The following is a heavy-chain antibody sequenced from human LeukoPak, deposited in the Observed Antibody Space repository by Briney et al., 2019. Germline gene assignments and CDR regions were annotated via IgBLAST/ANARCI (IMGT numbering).Heavy chain of an antibody. CDR2: IFPTDSDT. Sequence: GESLKISCRGSGYGFVSNWIGWVRQMPGKGLEWIGVIFPTDSDTRYSPSFQGQVTISADKSISTAYLQWSSLKASDTAIYYCARHFGVSSSSYGMDVWGQGTTVTVSS. V-gene: IGHV5-51*01. J-gene: IGHJ6*02. D-gene: IGHD3-3*01. CDR3: ARHFGVSSSSYGMDV. CDR1: GYGFVSNW.